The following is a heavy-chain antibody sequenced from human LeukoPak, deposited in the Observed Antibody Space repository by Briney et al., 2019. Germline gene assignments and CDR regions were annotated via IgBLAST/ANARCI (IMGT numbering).Heavy chain of an antibody. CDR2: ISSNGGST. CDR3: ARVSRNCSGGSCYSRPLDY. V-gene: IGHV3-64*01. CDR1: GFTFSSYA. D-gene: IGHD2-15*01. Sequence: PGGSLRLSCAASGFTFSSYAMHWVRQAPGKGPEYVSAISSNGGSTYYANSVKGRFTISRDNSKNTLYLQMGSLRAEDMAVYYCARVSRNCSGGSCYSRPLDYWGQGTLVTVSS. J-gene: IGHJ4*02.